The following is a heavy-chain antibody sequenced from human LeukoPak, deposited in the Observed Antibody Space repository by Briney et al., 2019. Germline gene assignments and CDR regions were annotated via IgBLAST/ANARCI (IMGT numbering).Heavy chain of an antibody. CDR3: TRDEDFYSSSSDY. V-gene: IGHV3-7*01. J-gene: IGHJ4*02. CDR2: IKQDGSEK. D-gene: IGHD6-6*01. CDR1: GFTFSSYW. Sequence: GSLRLSCAASGFTFSSYWMSWVRQAPGKGLEWVANIKQDGSEKYYVDSVKGRFTISRDNAKNSLYLQMNSLRAEDTAVYYCTRDEDFYSSSSDYWGQGTLVTVSS.